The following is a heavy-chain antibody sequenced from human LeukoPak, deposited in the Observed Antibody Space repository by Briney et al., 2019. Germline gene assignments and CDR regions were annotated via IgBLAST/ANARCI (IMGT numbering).Heavy chain of an antibody. CDR2: INHSGNT. CDR1: GGSISSGGYY. D-gene: IGHD5-18*01. CDR3: ARGLKSQVRIQLWFPTRSGSAFDI. Sequence: SETLSLTCTVSGGSISSGGYYWSWIRQPPGKGLEWIGEINHSGNTNYNPSLKSRVTISVDTSKNQFSLKLSSVTAADTAVYYCARGLKSQVRIQLWFPTRSGSAFDIWGQGTMVTVSS. J-gene: IGHJ3*02. V-gene: IGHV4-39*07.